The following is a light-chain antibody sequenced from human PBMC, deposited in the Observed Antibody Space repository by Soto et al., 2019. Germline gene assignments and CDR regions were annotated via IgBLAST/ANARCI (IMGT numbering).Light chain of an antibody. V-gene: IGLV2-8*01. J-gene: IGLJ3*02. CDR1: SSDIGGYDY. CDR3: SSYAGSNNLV. CDR2: EVN. Sequence: QSALTQPPSASGSPGQSVTISCTGTSSDIGGYDYVSWYQRHPGKAPKLIIYEVNKRPSGVPDRFSGSKSGNTASLIVSGLQAEDEADYYCSSYAGSNNLVFAGGTKLTVL.